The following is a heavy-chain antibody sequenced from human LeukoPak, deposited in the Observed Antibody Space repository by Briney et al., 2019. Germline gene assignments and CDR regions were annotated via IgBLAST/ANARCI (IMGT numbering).Heavy chain of an antibody. V-gene: IGHV3-23*01. D-gene: IGHD2-8*01. CDR3: AKEGGGPYCTNGVCYTFRENYFDY. CDR2: ISGSGGST. J-gene: IGHJ4*02. CDR1: GFTFSSYA. Sequence: PGGSLRLSCAASGFTFSSYAMSWVRQAPGKGLEWVSAISGSGGSTYYADSVKGRFTISRDNSKNTLYLQMNSLRAEDTAVYYCAKEGGGPYCTNGVCYTFRENYFDYWGQGTLVTVSS.